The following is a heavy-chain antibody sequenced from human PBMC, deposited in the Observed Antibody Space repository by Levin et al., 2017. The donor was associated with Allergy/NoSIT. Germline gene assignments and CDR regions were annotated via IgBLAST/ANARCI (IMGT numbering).Heavy chain of an antibody. CDR3: ARRDSDGSNSFDY. CDR2: IFPSDSDT. J-gene: IGHJ4*02. D-gene: IGHD4-23*01. V-gene: IGHV5-51*01. Sequence: GESLKISCQASGYSFTSFWFGWVRQRPGKGLEWMGLIFPSDSDTRVSPSFQGQIIMSVDNSISTAYLQWSSLKASDTAMYYCARRDSDGSNSFDYWGQGTLVTVSP. CDR1: GYSFTSFW.